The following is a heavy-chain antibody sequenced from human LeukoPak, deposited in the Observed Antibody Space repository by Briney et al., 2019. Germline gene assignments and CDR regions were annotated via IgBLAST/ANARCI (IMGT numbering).Heavy chain of an antibody. V-gene: IGHV3-7*01. Sequence: SGGSLRLSCAASGLSFSTYWMSWVRQAPGKGLEWVASIKKDGSEKWYVDSVEGRFTITRDNAKNSLYLQMNSLRAEDTGVFYCARGASWYDYWGQGTLVTVSS. D-gene: IGHD6-13*01. CDR1: GLSFSTYW. CDR2: IKKDGSEK. CDR3: ARGASWYDY. J-gene: IGHJ4*02.